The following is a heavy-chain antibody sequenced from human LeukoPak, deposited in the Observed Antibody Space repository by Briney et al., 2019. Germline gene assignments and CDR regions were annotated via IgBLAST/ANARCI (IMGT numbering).Heavy chain of an antibody. CDR1: GFAFSSYG. CDR3: ARWGRDGYNQSPPIDY. V-gene: IGHV4-34*01. Sequence: GSLRLSCAASGFAFSSYGMHWVRQAPGKGLEWIGEINHSGSTNYNPSLKSRVTISVDTSKNQFSLKLSSVTAADTAVYYCARWGRDGYNQSPPIDYWGQGTLVTVSS. D-gene: IGHD5-24*01. CDR2: INHSGST. J-gene: IGHJ4*02.